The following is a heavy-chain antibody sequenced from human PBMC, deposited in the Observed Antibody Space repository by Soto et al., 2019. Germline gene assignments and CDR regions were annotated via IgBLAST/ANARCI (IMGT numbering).Heavy chain of an antibody. CDR2: IWYDGSDK. D-gene: IGHD3-16*01. V-gene: IGHV3-33*03. J-gene: IGHJ5*02. CDR3: ARLARFDP. Sequence: ESGGGVVQPGRSLSLSCAASGFSFRSYGMHWVRQAPGKGLEWVAFIWYDGSDKYYADSVKGRFTISRDNSNNTLYLQMNSLRAEDTAMYYCARLARFDPWGQGTLVTVS. CDR1: GFSFRSYG.